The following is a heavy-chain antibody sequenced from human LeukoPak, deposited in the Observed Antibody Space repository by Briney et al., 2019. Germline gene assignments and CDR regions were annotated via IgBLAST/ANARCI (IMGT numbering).Heavy chain of an antibody. J-gene: IGHJ4*02. CDR2: IYPGDSDT. D-gene: IGHD3-9*01. CDR1: GYSFTSYW. V-gene: IGHV5-51*01. CDR3: ARTVDILTGYYTRFDY. Sequence: GESLKISCKGSGYSFTSYWIGWVRQMPGKGLGWMGIIYPGDSDTRYSPSFQGQVTISADKSISTAYLQWSSLKASDTAMYYCARTVDILTGYYTRFDYWGQGTLDTVSS.